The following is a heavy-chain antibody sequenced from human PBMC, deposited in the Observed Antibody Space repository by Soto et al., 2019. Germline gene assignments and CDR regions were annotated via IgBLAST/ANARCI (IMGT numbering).Heavy chain of an antibody. CDR3: ARDPVAGTYFDY. CDR2: INAFNGNT. J-gene: IGHJ4*02. D-gene: IGHD6-19*01. CDR1: GYTFISYG. V-gene: IGHV1-18*01. Sequence: QVQLVQSGAEVKKPGASVKVSCKASGYTFISYGISWVRQAPGPGLEWMGWINAFNGNTNYAQKLQGRVTMTRDTSTSTAYMELRSLRSDDTAVYYCARDPVAGTYFDYWGQGTLVTVSS.